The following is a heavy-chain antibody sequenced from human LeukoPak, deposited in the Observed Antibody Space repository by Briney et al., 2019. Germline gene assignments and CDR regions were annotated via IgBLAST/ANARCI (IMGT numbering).Heavy chain of an antibody. D-gene: IGHD5-24*01. CDR1: GFTFSSYA. CDR3: ARDRDGYNAFDL. V-gene: IGHV3-64*01. J-gene: IGHJ3*01. Sequence: PGGSLRLSCVASGFTFSSYAMHWVRQAPGKRLEYVSAISSNGGSTFYASSVKGRFTISRHNSMNTLFLQMGSLRAEDMAVYYYARDRDGYNAFDLWGQGTMVTVSS. CDR2: ISSNGGST.